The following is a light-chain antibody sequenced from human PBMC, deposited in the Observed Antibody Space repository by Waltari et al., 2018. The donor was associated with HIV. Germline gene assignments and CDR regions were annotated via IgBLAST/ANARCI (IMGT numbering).Light chain of an antibody. J-gene: IGLJ1*01. CDR2: DVN. V-gene: IGLV2-11*01. CDR1: SSYVDTF. CDR3: CSHAGNFIFV. Sequence: QSALTQPHSVSGSPGQSLTISCTGTSSYVDTFFSWYQQHPGQAPKVIIYDVNKRPSGVPDRFSGSKSGNTASLTISGLQAEDEADYHCCSHAGNFIFVFGTGTKVTVL.